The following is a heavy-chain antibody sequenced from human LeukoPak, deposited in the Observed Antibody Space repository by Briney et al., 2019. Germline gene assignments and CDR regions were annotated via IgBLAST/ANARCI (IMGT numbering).Heavy chain of an antibody. V-gene: IGHV3-23*01. CDR3: AKTYYYGSGSYFYFDY. CDR1: GFSFSTYD. Sequence: GGSLRLSCVGSGFSFSTYDMGWVRQTPGKGLEWVSAISTTGGYTEDADSVKGRFTISRDNSQNTLHSLRAEDTAVYYCAKTYYYGSGSYFYFDYWGQGTLVTVSS. J-gene: IGHJ4*02. D-gene: IGHD3-10*01. CDR2: ISTTGGYT.